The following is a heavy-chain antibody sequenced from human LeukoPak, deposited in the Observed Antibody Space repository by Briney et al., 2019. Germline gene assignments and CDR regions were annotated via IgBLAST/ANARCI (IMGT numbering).Heavy chain of an antibody. J-gene: IGHJ4*02. Sequence: GASVKVPCKASGGTFSSYAISWVRQAPGQGLEWMGRIIPIFGIANYAQKFQGRVTITADKSTSTAYMELSSLRSEDTAVYYCARDRYSYGSATPFDYWGQGTLVTVSS. D-gene: IGHD5-18*01. V-gene: IGHV1-69*04. CDR1: GGTFSSYA. CDR2: IIPIFGIA. CDR3: ARDRYSYGSATPFDY.